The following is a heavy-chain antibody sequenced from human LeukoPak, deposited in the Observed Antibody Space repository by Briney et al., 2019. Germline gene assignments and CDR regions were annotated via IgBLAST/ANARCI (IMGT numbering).Heavy chain of an antibody. J-gene: IGHJ4*02. CDR1: GGSISSSSYY. CDR2: IYYSGST. V-gene: IGHV4-39*07. Sequence: SETLSLTCTVSGGSISSSSYYWGWLRPPPGKGLEWIGSIYYSGSTYYHPSLKSPVTISVDTSKNQFSLKLSSVTAADTAVYYCARVARLRSHYFDYWGQGTLVTVSS. D-gene: IGHD5-12*01. CDR3: ARVARLRSHYFDY.